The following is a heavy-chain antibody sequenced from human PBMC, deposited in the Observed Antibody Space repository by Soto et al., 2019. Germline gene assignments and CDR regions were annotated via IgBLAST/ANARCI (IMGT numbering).Heavy chain of an antibody. CDR1: GFPGPSIG. CDR2: ISPNGQGI. Sequence: EVKLLESGGGLVQPGGPLRLSWGVLGFPGPSIGVSWVRQAPGKGLEWVSAISPNGQGIWYADSVKGRFTISRDISRNTVFLQMDSLRAEDTAVYYCAKDRQYPRDYFHYWGQGTLVTVSS. J-gene: IGHJ4*02. D-gene: IGHD4-4*01. CDR3: AKDRQYPRDYFHY. V-gene: IGHV3-23*01.